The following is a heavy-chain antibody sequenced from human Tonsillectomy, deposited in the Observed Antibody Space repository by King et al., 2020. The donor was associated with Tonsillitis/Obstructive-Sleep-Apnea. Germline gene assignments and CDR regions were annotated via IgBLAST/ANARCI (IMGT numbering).Heavy chain of an antibody. CDR3: ARDLSIAYFDY. CDR2: LDSTCKHV. CDR1: AFAFAYYT. J-gene: IGHJ4*02. V-gene: IGHV3-21*01. Sequence: VQLVESGGGLVKPGGSLMLSCEASAFAFAYYTFDWVRQAPGKCLEWVSSLDSTCKHVYDASSVKGRFTISRDNAKKSLYLEMTSLRADDTAVYYCARDLSIAYFDYWGQGTLVTVSS.